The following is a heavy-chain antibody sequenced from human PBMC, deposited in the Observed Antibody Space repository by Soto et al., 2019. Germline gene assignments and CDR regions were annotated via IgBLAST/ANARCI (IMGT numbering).Heavy chain of an antibody. D-gene: IGHD6-13*01. CDR3: AKSRYSSSWTKPDDAFDI. CDR2: ISGSGGST. J-gene: IGHJ3*02. CDR1: GFTFSSYA. V-gene: IGHV3-23*01. Sequence: PGGSLRLSCAASGFTFSSYAMSWVRQAPGKGLEWVSAISGSGGSTYYADSVKGRFTISRDNSKNTLYLQMNSLRAEDTAVYYCAKSRYSSSWTKPDDAFDIWGQGTMVTVSS.